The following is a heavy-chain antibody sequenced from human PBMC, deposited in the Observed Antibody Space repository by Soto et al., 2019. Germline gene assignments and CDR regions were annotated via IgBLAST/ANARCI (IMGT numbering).Heavy chain of an antibody. CDR2: ISTDGSIT. V-gene: IGHV3-74*01. CDR3: ARDIGYGGN. J-gene: IGHJ4*02. D-gene: IGHD3-16*01. Sequence: EVQLVESGGGLVQPGGSLRLSCTTSGFTFSTSWMHWVRQTPGKGLLWVSHISTDGSITNYADSAKGRFTISRGNAKNTLFLQMNNLRAEDTAVYFCARDIGYGGNWGQGTLVTVSS. CDR1: GFTFSTSW.